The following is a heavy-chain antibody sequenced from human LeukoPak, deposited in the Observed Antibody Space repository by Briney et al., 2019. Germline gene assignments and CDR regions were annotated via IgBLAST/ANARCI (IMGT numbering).Heavy chain of an antibody. CDR2: MNPNSGNT. Sequence: ASVKVSCKASGYTFSTYNINWVRQATGQGLEWMGWMNPNSGNTGYAQKFQGRVTMTRNTSISTAYMELSSLRSEDTAVYYCARANLDSSGYSSGLDYWGQGTLVTVSS. D-gene: IGHD3-22*01. CDR1: GYTFSTYN. J-gene: IGHJ4*02. V-gene: IGHV1-8*01. CDR3: ARANLDSSGYSSGLDY.